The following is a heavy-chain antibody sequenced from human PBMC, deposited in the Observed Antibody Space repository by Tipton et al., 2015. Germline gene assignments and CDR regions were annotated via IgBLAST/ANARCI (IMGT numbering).Heavy chain of an antibody. V-gene: IGHV4-59*01. Sequence: PGLVKPSETLSLTCTVSGGSISSFYWSWIRQPPGKGLEWIGYIYYSGSTNYNPSLKSRVTISVDASKSQFSLRLSSVTAADTAVYYCARGGWSLDYWGQGTLVTVSS. D-gene: IGHD2-15*01. CDR1: GGSISSFY. J-gene: IGHJ4*02. CDR3: ARGGWSLDY. CDR2: IYYSGST.